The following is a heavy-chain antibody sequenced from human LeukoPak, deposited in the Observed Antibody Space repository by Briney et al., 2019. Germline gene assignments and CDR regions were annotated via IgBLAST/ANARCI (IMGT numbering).Heavy chain of an antibody. Sequence: PGGSLRLSCAASAFTFSAHGVHWVRQGPGKGLEWVAFMRPDGTSKYYADSVKGRFAVSRDSPKNMVYLQMNSLRTDDTAVYYCAKDFSSGWCLDYWGQGTLVTVSS. V-gene: IGHV3-30*02. CDR1: AFTFSAHG. CDR3: AKDFSSGWCLDY. CDR2: MRPDGTSK. J-gene: IGHJ4*02. D-gene: IGHD6-19*01.